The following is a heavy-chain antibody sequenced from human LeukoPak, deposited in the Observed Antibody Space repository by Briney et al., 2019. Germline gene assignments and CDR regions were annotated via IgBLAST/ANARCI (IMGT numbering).Heavy chain of an antibody. CDR3: ARGPRVTMVRGVWEFFQH. CDR2: IYTSGST. D-gene: IGHD3-10*01. J-gene: IGHJ1*01. Sequence: SETLSLTYNVSGGSIRGYYWSWIRQPAGKGLEWIGRIYTSGSTNYNPSLKSRVTMSVDTSKNQFSLKLSSVTAADTAVYYCARGPRVTMVRGVWEFFQHWGQGTLVTVSS. CDR1: GGSIRGYY. V-gene: IGHV4-4*07.